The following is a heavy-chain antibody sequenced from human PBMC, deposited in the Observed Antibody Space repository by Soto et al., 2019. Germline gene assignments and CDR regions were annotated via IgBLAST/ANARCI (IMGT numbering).Heavy chain of an antibody. D-gene: IGHD1-7*01. V-gene: IGHV4-30-2*01. CDR1: GGSISSGGYS. Sequence: QLQLQESGSGLVKPSQTLSLTCAVSGGSISSGGYSWSWIRQPPGKGLEWIGYIYHSGSTYYNPSLKSRVTISVDRSKNQFSLKLSSVTAADTAVYYCARDRYNWNYRGEFDYWGQGTLVTVSS. CDR3: ARDRYNWNYRGEFDY. CDR2: IYHSGST. J-gene: IGHJ4*02.